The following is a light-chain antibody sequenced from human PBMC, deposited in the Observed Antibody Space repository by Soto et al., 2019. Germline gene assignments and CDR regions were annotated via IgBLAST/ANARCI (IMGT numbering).Light chain of an antibody. CDR3: QHRYTDPPFT. Sequence: DIQMTQSPSSLSASVGASVTITCRASQNIYNYLNWYQQKPGKAPRLLIYAASTLHSGVPSRFTGSGSGTEFSLTITGLQPEDFATYYCQHRYTDPPFTFGQGKRLDI. V-gene: IGKV1-39*01. J-gene: IGKJ2*01. CDR2: AAS. CDR1: QNIYNY.